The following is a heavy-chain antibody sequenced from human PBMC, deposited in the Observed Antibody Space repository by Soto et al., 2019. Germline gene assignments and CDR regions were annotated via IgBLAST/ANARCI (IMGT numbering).Heavy chain of an antibody. D-gene: IGHD5-12*01. CDR3: ARTKVVAANTQYYFDY. CDR2: NK. J-gene: IGHJ4*02. V-gene: IGHV3-33*01. Sequence: QVQLVESGGGVVQPGRSLRLSCAASGFSFSSYGMHWVRQAPGKGLEWVAVNKYYADSVKGRFTISRDNSKNTLYLQMNSLRAEDTAVFYCARTKVVAANTQYYFDYWGQGTLVTVSS. CDR1: GFSFSSYG.